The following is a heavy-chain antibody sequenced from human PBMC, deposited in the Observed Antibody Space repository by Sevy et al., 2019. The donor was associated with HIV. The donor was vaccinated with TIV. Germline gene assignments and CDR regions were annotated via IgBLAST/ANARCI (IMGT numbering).Heavy chain of an antibody. J-gene: IGHJ6*02. CDR2: IWYDGSHK. Sequence: GGSLRLSCVASGFTLSSQGMHWVRQAPGKGLEWLSIIWYDGSHKFYVDSVKGRFTISRDNSKNTLYLQMNSLRAEDTAVYYCARTYDFWSTYQTGSYYYYAMEVWGQGTTVTVSS. CDR3: ARTYDFWSTYQTGSYYYYAMEV. V-gene: IGHV3-33*01. CDR1: GFTLSSQG. D-gene: IGHD3-3*01.